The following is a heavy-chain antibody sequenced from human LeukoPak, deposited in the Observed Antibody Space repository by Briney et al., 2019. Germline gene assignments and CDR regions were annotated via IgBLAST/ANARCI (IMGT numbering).Heavy chain of an antibody. CDR1: GFTFSTYA. CDR2: ISSSGGTT. CDR3: AKEVSSLVDY. V-gene: IGHV3-23*01. J-gene: IGHJ4*02. D-gene: IGHD6-13*01. Sequence: PGGSLRLSCAASGFTFSTYAVNWVRQAPGKGLEWVSAISSSGGTTYYADSVKGRFSISRDNSKNTLYLRMNSLRAEDTAIYYCAKEVSSLVDYWGQGTLVTVSS.